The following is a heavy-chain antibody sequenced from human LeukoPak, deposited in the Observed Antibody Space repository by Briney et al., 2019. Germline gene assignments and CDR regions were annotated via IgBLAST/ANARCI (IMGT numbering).Heavy chain of an antibody. Sequence: PSETLSLTCTVSGGSISSSSYYWGWIRQPPGKGLEWIGSIYYSGSTYYNPSLKSRVTISVDTSKNQFSLKLSSVTAADTAVYYCARLRIHYGSGSYYNGYYYYYGMDVWGQGTTVTVSS. CDR1: GGSISSSSYY. J-gene: IGHJ6*02. D-gene: IGHD3-10*01. CDR3: ARLRIHYGSGSYYNGYYYYYGMDV. CDR2: IYYSGST. V-gene: IGHV4-39*01.